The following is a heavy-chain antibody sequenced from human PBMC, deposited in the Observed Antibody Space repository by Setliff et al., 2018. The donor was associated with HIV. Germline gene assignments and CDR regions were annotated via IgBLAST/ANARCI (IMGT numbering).Heavy chain of an antibody. CDR3: VRDQGYDSDLYKFYFDS. CDR1: GFTVDNYG. CDR2: INWNGVTT. D-gene: IGHD5-12*01. J-gene: IGHJ4*02. V-gene: IGHV3-20*04. Sequence: LRLSCAASGFTVDNYGMSWVRQSPGKGLEWVSTINWNGVTTYYADSVKGRFTISRDNAKNSLYLQMNSLRVEEDTALYYCVRDQGYDSDLYKFYFDSWGQGTLVTVSS.